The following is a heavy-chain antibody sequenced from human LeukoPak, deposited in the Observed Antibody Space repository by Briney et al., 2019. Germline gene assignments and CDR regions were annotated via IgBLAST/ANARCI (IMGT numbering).Heavy chain of an antibody. CDR2: ISYDGSNK. CDR1: GFTFSSYG. V-gene: IGHV3-30*03. Sequence: GGSLRLSCAASGFTFSSYGMHWVRQAPGKGLEWVAVISYDGSNKYYADSVKGRFTISRDNSKNTLYLHMNSLRAEDTAVYYCATWYSSGWHDAFDIWGQGTMVTVSS. CDR3: ATWYSSGWHDAFDI. D-gene: IGHD6-19*01. J-gene: IGHJ3*02.